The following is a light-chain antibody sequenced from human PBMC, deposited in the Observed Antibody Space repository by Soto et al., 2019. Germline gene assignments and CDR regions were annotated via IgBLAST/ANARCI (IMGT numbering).Light chain of an antibody. CDR3: QQYSNFPWT. CDR2: DAS. V-gene: IGKV1-5*01. CDR1: HSISSW. Sequence: DIQMTQSPSTLSASVGDRVTITCRASHSISSWLAWYQQKPGKAPKSLILDASILESGVPSRFSGSGSGTEFTLTISSLQPDDFAIYYCQQYSNFPWTFGQGTKVEI. J-gene: IGKJ1*01.